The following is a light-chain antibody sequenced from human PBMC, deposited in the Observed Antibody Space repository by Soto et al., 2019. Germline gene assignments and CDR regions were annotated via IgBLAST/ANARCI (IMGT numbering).Light chain of an antibody. CDR1: QSVGSD. V-gene: IGKV3-20*01. J-gene: IGKJ1*01. Sequence: EIVMTQSPATLSVSPGERATLSCRASQSVGSDLAWYQQKPGQAPRLVIHGASNRATGIPDRFSGSGSGTDFTLTISRLEPEDFAVYYCQQFGGSPRTFGRGTKVDIK. CDR3: QQFGGSPRT. CDR2: GAS.